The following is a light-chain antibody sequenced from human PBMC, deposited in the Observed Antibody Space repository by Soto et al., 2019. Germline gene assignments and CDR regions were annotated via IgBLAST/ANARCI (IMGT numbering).Light chain of an antibody. CDR2: GAS. CDR1: QSVSSN. Sequence: EILMTQSPATLSVSPGERATLSCRASQSVSSNLAWYQQKPGQAPRLLIYGASTRATGVPARFSASGSGTDFTLTISDVQPEDFALYYCHQRQSWPRTFGQGTKVDIK. CDR3: HQRQSWPRT. J-gene: IGKJ1*01. V-gene: IGKV3-15*01.